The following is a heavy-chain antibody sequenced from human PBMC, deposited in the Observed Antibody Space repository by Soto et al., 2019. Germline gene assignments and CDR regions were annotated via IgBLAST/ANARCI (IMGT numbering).Heavy chain of an antibody. J-gene: IGHJ5*02. CDR2: INHSGST. D-gene: IGHD3-10*01. CDR3: ARERGDLLWFGANNWFDP. CDR1: GGSFSGYY. Sequence: QVQLQQWGAGLLKPSETLSLTCAVYGGSFSGYYWSWIRQPPGKGLEWIGEINHSGSTNYNPSLKSRVRIAVDPSKIKFSLKLSSVTAADTAVYSCARERGDLLWFGANNWFDPWGEGTLDTVSS. V-gene: IGHV4-34*01.